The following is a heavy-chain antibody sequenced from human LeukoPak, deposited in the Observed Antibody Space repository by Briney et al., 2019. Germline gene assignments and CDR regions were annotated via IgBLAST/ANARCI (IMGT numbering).Heavy chain of an antibody. V-gene: IGHV4-30-2*01. J-gene: IGHJ4*02. Sequence: PSETLSLTCTVSGGSISRGGYSWNWIRQPPGKGLEWIGYIYYSGSTYYNPSLKSRITMSLDRSKNQFSLNLTSLTAADTAVYFCASGDYDKSGYYMSDWGQGTLVTVSS. CDR3: ASGDYDKSGYYMSD. D-gene: IGHD3-22*01. CDR1: GGSISRGGYS. CDR2: IYYSGST.